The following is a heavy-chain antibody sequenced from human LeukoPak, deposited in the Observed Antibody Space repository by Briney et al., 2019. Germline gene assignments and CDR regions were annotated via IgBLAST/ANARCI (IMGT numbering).Heavy chain of an antibody. J-gene: IGHJ5*02. D-gene: IGHD6-19*01. CDR2: IYPGDSDT. CDR3: ARHVNPHFWPREGGWYYNWFDP. V-gene: IGHV5-51*01. Sequence: LGESLKISCKGSGYSFTSYWIGWVRQMPGKGLEWMGIIYPGDSDTRYSPSFQGQVTISADKSISTAYLQWSSLKASDTAMYYCARHVNPHFWPREGGWYYNWFDPWGQGTLVTVSS. CDR1: GYSFTSYW.